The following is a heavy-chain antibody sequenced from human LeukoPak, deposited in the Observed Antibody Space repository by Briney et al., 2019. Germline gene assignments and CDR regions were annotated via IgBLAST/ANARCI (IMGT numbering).Heavy chain of an antibody. CDR2: IYHSGST. J-gene: IGHJ4*02. V-gene: IGHV4-38-2*02. CDR1: GYSISSGYY. Sequence: PSETLSLTCTVSGYSISSGYYWGWIRQPPGKGLEWIGSIYHSGSTYYNPPLKSRVTISVDTSKNQFSLKLSSVTAADTAVYYCARVAGYSYGVDYWGQGTLVTVSS. CDR3: ARVAGYSYGVDY. D-gene: IGHD5-18*01.